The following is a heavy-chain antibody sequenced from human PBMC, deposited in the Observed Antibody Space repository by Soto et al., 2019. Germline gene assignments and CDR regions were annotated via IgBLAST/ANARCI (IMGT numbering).Heavy chain of an antibody. CDR3: VRAIGHYGMDV. V-gene: IGHV3-64D*06. CDR1: GFTFSSYA. J-gene: IGHJ6*02. D-gene: IGHD3-22*01. Sequence: GGSLILSCSASGFTFSSYAMHWVRQAPGKGLEYVSAISSNGGSTYYADSVKGRFTISRDNSKNTLYLQMSSLRAEDTAVYYCVRAIGHYGMDVWGRGTTVTVSS. CDR2: ISSNGGST.